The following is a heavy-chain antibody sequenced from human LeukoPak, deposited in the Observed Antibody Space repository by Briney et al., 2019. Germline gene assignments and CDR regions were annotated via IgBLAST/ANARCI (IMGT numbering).Heavy chain of an antibody. D-gene: IGHD3-16*01. Sequence: GGSLRLSCAASGFTFSSYAMSWVRQAPGKGLEWVSAISGSGGSTYYADSVKGRFTISRDNSRDTLYLQMNSLRAEDTAVYYRAKGYYDYVWGSYYFDYWGQGTLVTVSS. CDR1: GFTFSSYA. J-gene: IGHJ4*02. CDR2: ISGSGGST. CDR3: AKGYYDYVWGSYYFDY. V-gene: IGHV3-23*01.